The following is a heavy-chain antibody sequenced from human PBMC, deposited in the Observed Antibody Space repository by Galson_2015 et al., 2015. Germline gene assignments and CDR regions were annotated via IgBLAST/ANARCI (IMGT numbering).Heavy chain of an antibody. CDR1: GFIFSSYE. Sequence: SLRLSCAGPGFIFSSYEMNWVRQAPGKGLEWVSYISSSGSSIYYADSVKGRFTISRDNAKRSLYLQMNSLRAEDTAVYYCTRDGKTIVRGYYFDDWGQGTLVTVSS. CDR2: ISSSGSSI. V-gene: IGHV3-48*03. CDR3: TRDGKTIVRGYYFDD. D-gene: IGHD3-10*01. J-gene: IGHJ4*02.